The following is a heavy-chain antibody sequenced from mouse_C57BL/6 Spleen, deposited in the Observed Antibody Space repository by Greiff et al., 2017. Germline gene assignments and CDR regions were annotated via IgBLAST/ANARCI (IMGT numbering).Heavy chain of an antibody. CDR3: AKIYYGNLYAMDY. V-gene: IGHV1-7*01. D-gene: IGHD2-1*01. J-gene: IGHJ4*01. CDR2: INPSSGYT. Sequence: VQLQQSGAELAKPGASVKLSCKASGYTFTSYWMHWVKQRPGQGLEWIGYINPSSGYTKYNQKFKDKATLTADKSSSTAYMQLSSLTYEDSAVXYCAKIYYGNLYAMDYWGQGTSVTVSS. CDR1: GYTFTSYW.